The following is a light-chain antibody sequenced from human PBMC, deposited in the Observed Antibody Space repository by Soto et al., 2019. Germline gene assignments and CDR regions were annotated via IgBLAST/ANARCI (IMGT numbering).Light chain of an antibody. CDR3: QVWDSNSAPCV. CDR1: NIGGKS. Sequence: SYELTQPPSVSVAPGQTARITCGGNNIGGKSVHWYQQKPGRAPVLVVYDDSDRPSGIPERFSGSNSGNTATLTISRVEAADEADYYCQVWDSNSAPCVFGTGTKLTVL. CDR2: DDS. J-gene: IGLJ1*01. V-gene: IGLV3-21*02.